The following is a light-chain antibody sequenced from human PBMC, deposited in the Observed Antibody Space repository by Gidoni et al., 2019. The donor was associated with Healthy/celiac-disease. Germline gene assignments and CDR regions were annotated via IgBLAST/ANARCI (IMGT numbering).Light chain of an antibody. Sequence: DIQLTQSPSFLSASVGDRVTITCRASQGISSYLAWYQQKPGKAPKLLIYAASTLQSGVPSRFSGSGSGTEFTLTISSLQPEDFATYYFQQLNSYPLTFGGXTKVEIK. CDR1: QGISSY. CDR3: QQLNSYPLT. J-gene: IGKJ4*01. V-gene: IGKV1-9*01. CDR2: AAS.